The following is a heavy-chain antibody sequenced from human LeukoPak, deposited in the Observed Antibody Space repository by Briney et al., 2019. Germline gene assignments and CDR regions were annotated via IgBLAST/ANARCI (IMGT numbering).Heavy chain of an antibody. CDR3: AKNYGDYEEGGDY. CDR2: IWYDGSNK. J-gene: IGHJ4*02. V-gene: IGHV3-33*06. Sequence: GGSPRLSCAASGFTFSNYGMHWVRQAPGKGLEWVAVIWYDGSNKYYADSVKGRFTISRDNSKNTLYLQMNSLRAEDTAVYYCAKNYGDYEEGGDYWGQGTLVTVSS. D-gene: IGHD4-17*01. CDR1: GFTFSNYG.